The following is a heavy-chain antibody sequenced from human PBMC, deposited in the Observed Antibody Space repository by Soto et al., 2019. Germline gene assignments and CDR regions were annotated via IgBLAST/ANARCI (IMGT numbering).Heavy chain of an antibody. V-gene: IGHV1-3*01. Sequence: QVQLVQSGAEVKKPGASVKVCCKASGYNFTSYAMHWVRQAPGQRLEWLGWSNAGNGNTKFSRKFQGRVTITRDTSASTAYMEPSSVRSEDTAVYYCARDRRGCFDYWGQGTLVTVSS. CDR2: SNAGNGNT. CDR3: ARDRRGCFDY. CDR1: GYNFTSYA. D-gene: IGHD2-15*01. J-gene: IGHJ4*02.